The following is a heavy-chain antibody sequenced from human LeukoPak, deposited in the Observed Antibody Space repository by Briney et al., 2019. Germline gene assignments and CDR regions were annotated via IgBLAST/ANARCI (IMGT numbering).Heavy chain of an antibody. Sequence: PGKSLRLSCAASGFNFRTYGMHWVRQAPGKGLEWVAIIWYDGSNKYYGESVKGRFTISRDNSNNTVYLQMNSLRAEDTAVYYCAKDQSNIQLWLLFDYWGQGTLVTVSS. CDR2: IWYDGSNK. CDR1: GFNFRTYG. V-gene: IGHV3-33*06. J-gene: IGHJ4*02. CDR3: AKDQSNIQLWLLFDY. D-gene: IGHD5-18*01.